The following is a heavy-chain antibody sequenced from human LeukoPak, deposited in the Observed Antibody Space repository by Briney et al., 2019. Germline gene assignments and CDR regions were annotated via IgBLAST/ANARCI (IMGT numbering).Heavy chain of an antibody. CDR1: GYFFPNAW. Sequence: KPGGSLRLSCTISGYFFPNAWLNWVRQAPGRGLEWVGRIKSNQDGGITDYAAPVQDRFTISRDDSKNTMYLQMNNLKTEDTAVYYCTTHRKWCTYNWGQGTLVSVSS. D-gene: IGHD2-15*01. CDR2: IKSNQDGGIT. J-gene: IGHJ4*02. V-gene: IGHV3-15*01. CDR3: TTHRKWCTYN.